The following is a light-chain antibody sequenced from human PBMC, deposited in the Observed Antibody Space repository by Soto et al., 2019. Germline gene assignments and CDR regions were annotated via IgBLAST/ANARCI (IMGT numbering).Light chain of an antibody. CDR3: QQYNSYLLT. Sequence: DIQMTQSPSTLSASVGDRVTITCRASQSISSWLAWYQQKPGKAPKLLIYDASSLESGVPSRFSGSGAGTEFTLTISSLQPDDFATYYCQQYNSYLLTFGGGTKVEIK. J-gene: IGKJ4*01. CDR2: DAS. CDR1: QSISSW. V-gene: IGKV1-5*01.